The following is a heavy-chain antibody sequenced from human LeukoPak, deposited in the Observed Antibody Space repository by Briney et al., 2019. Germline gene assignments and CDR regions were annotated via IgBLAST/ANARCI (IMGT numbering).Heavy chain of an antibody. J-gene: IGHJ4*02. CDR3: ARDFGDYYGSGAN. D-gene: IGHD3-10*01. CDR1: GGSLSSGDYY. V-gene: IGHV4-30-4*08. CDR2: IYYSGST. Sequence: PSETLSPTCTVSGGSLSSGDYYWSWIRQPPGKGLEWIGYIYYSGSTYYNPSLKSRVTISVDTSKNQFSLKLSSVTAADTAVYYCARDFGDYYGSGANWGQGTLVTVSS.